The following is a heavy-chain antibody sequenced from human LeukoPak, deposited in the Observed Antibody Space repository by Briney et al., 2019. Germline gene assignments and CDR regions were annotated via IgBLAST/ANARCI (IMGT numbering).Heavy chain of an antibody. Sequence: SETLSLTGTVSGGSISSSSYYWGWIRQPPGKGLEWIGSIYYSGSTYYNPSLKSRVTISVDTSKNQFSLKLSSVTAADTAVYYCARALGSYDAFDIWGQGTMVTVSS. J-gene: IGHJ3*02. D-gene: IGHD1-26*01. CDR2: IYYSGST. CDR3: ARALGSYDAFDI. CDR1: GGSISSSSYY. V-gene: IGHV4-39*07.